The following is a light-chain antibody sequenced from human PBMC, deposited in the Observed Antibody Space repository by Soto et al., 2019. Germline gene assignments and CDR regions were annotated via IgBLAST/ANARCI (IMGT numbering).Light chain of an antibody. CDR3: QQYNSYPWT. CDR1: QGISGA. CDR2: KAS. Sequence: AIQLTQSPSSLSASVGDRVTITCRASQGISGALAWYQQKPGKAPKLLIYKASSLESGVPSRFSGSGSGTEFTLTISSLQPDDFATYYCQQYNSYPWTFGQGTKVDIK. V-gene: IGKV1-13*02. J-gene: IGKJ1*01.